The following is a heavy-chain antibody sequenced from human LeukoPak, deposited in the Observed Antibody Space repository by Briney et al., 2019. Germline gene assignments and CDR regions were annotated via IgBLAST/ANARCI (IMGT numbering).Heavy chain of an antibody. Sequence: SETLSLTCAVDGGSFSGYYWSWIRQPPGKGMGWIGDIYYSGITYYNPSLKSRVTISLDTSKNQFSLNLTSVTAADTAVYYCVRRLDSSSWYPFDSWGQGTLVPVSS. CDR1: GGSFSGYY. V-gene: IGHV4-34*01. CDR2: IYYSGIT. D-gene: IGHD6-13*01. CDR3: VRRLDSSSWYPFDS. J-gene: IGHJ4*02.